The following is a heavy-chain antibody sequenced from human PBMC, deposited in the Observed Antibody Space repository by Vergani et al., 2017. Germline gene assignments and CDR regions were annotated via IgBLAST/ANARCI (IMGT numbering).Heavy chain of an antibody. Sequence: QVQLVQSGAEVKKPGSSVKVSCKASGGTFSSYAISWVRQAPGQGLEWMGRIIPILGIANYAQKFQGRVTITADKSTSTADMELSSLRSEDTAVYYCARDRYSSTPTPPDYWGQGTLVTVSS. CDR1: GGTFSSYA. V-gene: IGHV1-69*04. D-gene: IGHD6-13*01. CDR2: IIPILGIA. CDR3: ARDRYSSTPTPPDY. J-gene: IGHJ4*02.